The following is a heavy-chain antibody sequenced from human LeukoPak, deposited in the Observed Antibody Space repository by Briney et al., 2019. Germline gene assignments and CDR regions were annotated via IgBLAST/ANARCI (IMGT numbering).Heavy chain of an antibody. V-gene: IGHV3-23*01. D-gene: IGHD5-24*01. CDR1: GFTFSSYW. CDR2: ISPSGTDT. J-gene: IGHJ3*02. CDR3: ARRAYNWGAFDI. Sequence: GGSLRLSCVASGFTFSSYWMHWVRQAPGKGLEWVSTISPSGTDTYYADSVKGRFTISRDISKNTLYLQMNSLRAEDTAVYYCARRAYNWGAFDIWGQGTMVTVSS.